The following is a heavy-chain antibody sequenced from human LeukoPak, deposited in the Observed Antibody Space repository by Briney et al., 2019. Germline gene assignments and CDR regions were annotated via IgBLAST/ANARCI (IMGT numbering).Heavy chain of an antibody. J-gene: IGHJ1*01. CDR3: ARDSLPRVFLPGGYFQH. Sequence: GGSLRLSCAASGFTVSSNYMSWVRQAPDKGLEWVAVISYDESNKYYADSVKGRFTISRDNSKNTLYLQMNSLRAEDTAVYCCARDSLPRVFLPGGYFQHWGQGTLVTVSS. CDR1: GFTVSSNY. V-gene: IGHV3-30-3*01. CDR2: ISYDESNK. D-gene: IGHD3-10*01.